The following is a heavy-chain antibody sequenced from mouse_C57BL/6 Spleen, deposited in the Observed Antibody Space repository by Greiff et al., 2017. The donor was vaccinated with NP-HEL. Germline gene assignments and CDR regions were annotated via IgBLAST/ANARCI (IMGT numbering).Heavy chain of an antibody. CDR1: GFSLTSYG. CDR3: ATLNCDEAY. J-gene: IGHJ3*01. V-gene: IGHV2-6*01. CDR2: IWGVGST. Sequence: QVQLKQSGPGLVAPSQSLSITCTVSGFSLTSYGVDWVRQSPGKGLEWLGVIWGVGSTNYNSALKSRLSISKDNSKSQVFLKMHSLQTDDTAMYYCATLNCDEAYWGQGALVTVSA. D-gene: IGHD4-1*02.